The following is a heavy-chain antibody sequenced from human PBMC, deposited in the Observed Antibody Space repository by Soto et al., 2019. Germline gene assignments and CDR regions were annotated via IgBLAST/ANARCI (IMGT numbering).Heavy chain of an antibody. V-gene: IGHV3-30*03. CDR1: GFTFSSYD. J-gene: IGHJ1*01. CDR3: ARDLGSSWYPEYFQH. Sequence: GGSLRLSCAASGFTFSSYDMHWVRQAPGKGLEWVAVISYDGSNKYYADSVKGRFTISRDNSKNTLYLQMNSLRAEDTAVYYCARDLGSSWYPEYFQHWGQGTLVTVSS. D-gene: IGHD6-13*01. CDR2: ISYDGSNK.